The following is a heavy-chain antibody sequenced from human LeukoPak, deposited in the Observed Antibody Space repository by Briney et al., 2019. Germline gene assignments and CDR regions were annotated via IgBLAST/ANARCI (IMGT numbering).Heavy chain of an antibody. J-gene: IGHJ4*02. V-gene: IGHV1-18*01. CDR3: ARGWELSD. D-gene: IGHD1-26*01. CDR2: ISIYNGNT. Sequence: ASVNVSCKASGYTFTNYDINWVRQAPGQGLEWMGWISIYNGNTNYAQNLQGRVTMATDTSTSTAYMELRSLRSDDTAVYYCARGWELSDWGQGTLVSVSS. CDR1: GYTFTNYD.